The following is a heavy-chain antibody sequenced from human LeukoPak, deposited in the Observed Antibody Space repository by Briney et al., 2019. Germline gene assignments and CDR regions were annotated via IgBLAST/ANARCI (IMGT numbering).Heavy chain of an antibody. D-gene: IGHD3-22*01. CDR1: GGSISSSY. V-gene: IGHV4-59*04. J-gene: IGHJ4*02. CDR3: ASGHYYDSSGYGGSIGY. Sequence: SETLSLTCTVSGGSISSSYCSWIRQPPGKGLEWIGYIYYSGSTYYNPSLKSRVTISVDTSKNQFSLKLSSVTAADTAVYYCASGHYYDSSGYGGSIGYWGQGTLVTVSS. CDR2: IYYSGST.